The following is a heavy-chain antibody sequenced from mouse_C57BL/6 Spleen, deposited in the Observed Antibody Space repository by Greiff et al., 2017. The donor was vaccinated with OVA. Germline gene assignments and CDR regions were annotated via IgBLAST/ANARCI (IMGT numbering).Heavy chain of an antibody. Sequence: VQLQQSGPELVKPGASVKIPCKASGYTFTDYNMDWVKQSHGKSLEWIGDINPNNGGTIYNQKFKGKATLTVDKSSSTAYMELRSLTSEDTAVYYCAREFRDGSDWYFDVWGTGTTVTVSS. D-gene: IGHD1-1*01. CDR2: INPNNGGT. CDR1: GYTFTDYN. J-gene: IGHJ1*03. CDR3: AREFRDGSDWYFDV. V-gene: IGHV1-18*01.